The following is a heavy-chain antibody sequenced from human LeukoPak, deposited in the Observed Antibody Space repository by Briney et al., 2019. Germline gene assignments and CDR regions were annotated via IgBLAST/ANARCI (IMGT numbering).Heavy chain of an antibody. CDR2: IYYSGST. CDR1: GGSISSSSYY. CDR3: ARLTSSNSGSSFDY. Sequence: SETLSLTCTVSGGSISSSSYYWGWIRQPPGKGLEWIGSIYYSGSTYYNPSLKSRVTISVDTSKNQFSLKLSSVTAADTAVYYCARLTSSNSGSSFDYWGQGTLVTVSS. V-gene: IGHV4-39*01. J-gene: IGHJ4*02. D-gene: IGHD1-1*01.